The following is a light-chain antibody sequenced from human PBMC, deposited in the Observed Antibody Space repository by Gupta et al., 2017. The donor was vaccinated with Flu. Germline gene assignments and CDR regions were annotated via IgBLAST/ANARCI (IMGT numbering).Light chain of an antibody. CDR1: QSGLYTSNNRNH. Sequence: SLGERATINCKSSQSGLYTSNNRNHLAWYQQKPGQPPKLLIYWASTRAAGVPDRFSGSGSGTDFSLSISSLQADDVAVYFCQQFDSGLVTFGQGTKVEI. CDR2: WAS. J-gene: IGKJ2*01. CDR3: QQFDSGLVT. V-gene: IGKV4-1*01.